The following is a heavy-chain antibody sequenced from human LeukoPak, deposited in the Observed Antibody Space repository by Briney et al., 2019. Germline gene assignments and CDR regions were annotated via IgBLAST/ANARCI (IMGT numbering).Heavy chain of an antibody. V-gene: IGHV4-38-2*02. J-gene: IGHJ4*02. Sequence: SETLSLTCTVSGYSISSGYYWGWIRQPPGKGLEWIGSIYHSGSTYYNPSPKSRVTISVDTSKNQFSLKLSSVTAADTAVYYCARVYGSGSYYLSFDYWGQGTLVTVSS. D-gene: IGHD3-10*01. CDR3: ARVYGSGSYYLSFDY. CDR2: IYHSGST. CDR1: GYSISSGYY.